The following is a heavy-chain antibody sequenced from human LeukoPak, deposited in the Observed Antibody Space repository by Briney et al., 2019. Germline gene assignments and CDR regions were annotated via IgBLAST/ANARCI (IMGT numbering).Heavy chain of an antibody. Sequence: GGSLRLSCAASGFTFSTYAMSWVRQAPGKGLEWVAAISGSGGSTYYADSVKGRFTISRDNSKNTLYLQMNSLRAEDTAVYYCAKRFGGYYFDYWGQGTLVTVSS. CDR2: ISGSGGST. D-gene: IGHD3-16*01. V-gene: IGHV3-23*01. J-gene: IGHJ4*02. CDR3: AKRFGGYYFDY. CDR1: GFTFSTYA.